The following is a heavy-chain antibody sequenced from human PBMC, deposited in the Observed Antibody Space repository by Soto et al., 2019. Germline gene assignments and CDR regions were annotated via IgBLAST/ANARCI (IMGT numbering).Heavy chain of an antibody. CDR1: GYIFSDYY. D-gene: IGHD5-18*01. V-gene: IGHV1-2*02. Sequence: GAPVKVSFKASGYIFSDYYIHWVRQAPGQGLEWMGWIDPRNGGTKYAQKFQDRLTMTTDTSTSTAFLELRRLRLDDTAVFFCARVLYRNVIHAWGQGTLVTVSS. CDR2: IDPRNGGT. J-gene: IGHJ4*02. CDR3: ARVLYRNVIHA.